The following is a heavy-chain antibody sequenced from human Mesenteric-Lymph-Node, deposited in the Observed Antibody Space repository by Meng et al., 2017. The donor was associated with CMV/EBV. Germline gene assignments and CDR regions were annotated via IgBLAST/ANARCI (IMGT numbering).Heavy chain of an antibody. Sequence: GDYYWSWIRQSPGKGLEWIGYIYDSGTTYYNPSLKSRVTMSVDTSKNHFSLKLSSVTAADTAVYHCAREAAIFAVPPGMNWFDPWGQGTLVTVSS. J-gene: IGHJ5*02. V-gene: IGHV4-30-4*08. CDR3: AREAAIFAVPPGMNWFDP. CDR2: IYDSGTT. D-gene: IGHD3-3*01. CDR1: GDYY.